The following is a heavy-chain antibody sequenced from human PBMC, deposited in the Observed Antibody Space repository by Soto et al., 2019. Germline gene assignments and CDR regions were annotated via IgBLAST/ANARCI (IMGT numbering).Heavy chain of an antibody. J-gene: IGHJ3*02. V-gene: IGHV3-11*05. D-gene: IGHD1-7*01. CDR1: GFTFSDYY. CDR2: ISSSSSYT. CDR3: ARKLRGYAFEI. Sequence: QVQLVESGGGLVKPGGSLRLSCAASGFTFSDYYMSWIRQAPGKGLEWVSYISSSSSYTNYADSVKGRFTISRDNAKNSLYLPMNSLRAEDTAVDYWARKLRGYAFEIWGQGTMVTVSS.